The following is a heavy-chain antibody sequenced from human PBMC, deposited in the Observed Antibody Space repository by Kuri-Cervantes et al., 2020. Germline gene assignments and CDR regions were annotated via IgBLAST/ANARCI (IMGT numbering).Heavy chain of an antibody. V-gene: IGHV1-2*04. CDR3: ARATNLTTVTANDAFDI. CDR1: GYTFTGYY. Sequence: ASVKVSCKASGYTFTGYYMHWVRQAPGQGLEWMGWTNPNSGGTNYAQKFQGWVTMTRDTSISTAYMELSRLRSDDTAVYYCARATNLTTVTANDAFDIWGQGTMVTVSS. D-gene: IGHD4-17*01. J-gene: IGHJ3*02. CDR2: TNPNSGGT.